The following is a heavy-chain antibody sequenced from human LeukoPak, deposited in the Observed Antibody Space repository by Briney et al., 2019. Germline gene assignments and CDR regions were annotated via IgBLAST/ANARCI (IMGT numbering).Heavy chain of an antibody. CDR3: AKQQGALIEHWYFDY. V-gene: IGHV3-23*01. CDR1: GFKFSDYA. Sequence: GGSLRLSCEASGFKFSDYAMSGVRQAPGKGLDWVSTVEKTADLAYYGDSVKGRFTVSRDNSKNTLFLEMNSLRAEATALYYSAKQQGALIEHWYFDYWGQGTLVTVSS. J-gene: IGHJ4*02. D-gene: IGHD1-26*01. CDR2: VEKTADLA.